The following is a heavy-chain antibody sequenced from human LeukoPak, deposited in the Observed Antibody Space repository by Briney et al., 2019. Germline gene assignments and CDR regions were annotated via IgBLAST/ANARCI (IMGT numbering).Heavy chain of an antibody. Sequence: SVKVSCKASGFTFTSSAMQWVRQARGQHLEWIGWIVVGSGNTNYAQKFQERVTITRDMSTSTAYMELSGLRSEDTAVYYCAAAAGVGWSYYYGMDVWGQGTTVTVSS. CDR2: IVVGSGNT. CDR3: AAAAGVGWSYYYGMDV. D-gene: IGHD6-19*01. V-gene: IGHV1-58*02. J-gene: IGHJ6*02. CDR1: GFTFTSSA.